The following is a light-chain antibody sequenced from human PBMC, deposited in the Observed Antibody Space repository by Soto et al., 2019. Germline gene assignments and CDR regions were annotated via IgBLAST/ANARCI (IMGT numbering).Light chain of an antibody. Sequence: EIVLTQSPGTLSLSPGERATLSCRASQSVSSNYLAWYQQKRGQAPRLLIYGASSRAPGNPTRFSGSGSGTDFTLTISRLEPEDFAVYYCQQYDTSPLTFGQGTQVEI. CDR1: QSVSSNY. V-gene: IGKV3-20*01. J-gene: IGKJ1*01. CDR3: QQYDTSPLT. CDR2: GAS.